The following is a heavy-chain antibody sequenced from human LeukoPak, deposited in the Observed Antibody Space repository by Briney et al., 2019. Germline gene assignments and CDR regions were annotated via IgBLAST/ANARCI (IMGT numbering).Heavy chain of an antibody. J-gene: IGHJ6*04. CDR3: AELGITMIGGV. CDR2: ISSIGSTI. D-gene: IGHD3-10*02. CDR1: GFTVSSNY. Sequence: PGGSLRLSCAASGFTVSSNYMSWVRQAPGKGLEWVSYISSIGSTIYYADSVKGRFTSPRDNAKNSLYLQMNSLRDEDTAVYYCAELGITMIGGVWGKGTTVTISS. V-gene: IGHV3-11*04.